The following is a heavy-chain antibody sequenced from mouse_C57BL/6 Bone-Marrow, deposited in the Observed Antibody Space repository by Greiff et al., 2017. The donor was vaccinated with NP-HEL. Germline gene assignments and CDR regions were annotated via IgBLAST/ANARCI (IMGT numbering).Heavy chain of an antibody. CDR3: ASSYYYGSSPYYYAMDY. J-gene: IGHJ4*01. CDR2: ISGGGGNT. V-gene: IGHV5-9*01. D-gene: IGHD1-1*01. CDR1: GFTFSSYT. Sequence: EVKLMESGGGLVKPGGSLKLSCAASGFTFSSYTMSWVRQTPEKRLEWVATISGGGGNTYYPDSVKGRFTISRDNTKNTLYLQMSSLRSEDTALYYCASSYYYGSSPYYYAMDYWGQGTSVTVSS.